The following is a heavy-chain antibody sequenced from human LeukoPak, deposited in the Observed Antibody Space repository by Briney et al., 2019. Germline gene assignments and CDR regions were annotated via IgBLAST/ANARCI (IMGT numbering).Heavy chain of an antibody. CDR1: VGSFSGYY. V-gene: IGHV4-34*01. CDR2: INHSGST. D-gene: IGHD2-15*01. CDR3: ARVSLGYCSGGSCYTPSYYYYYGMDV. J-gene: IGHJ6*02. Sequence: SETLSLTCAVYVGSFSGYYWSWIRQPPGKGLEWIGEINHSGSTNYNPSLKSRVTIPVDTSKNQFSLKLSSVTATDTAVYYCARVSLGYCSGGSCYTPSYYYYYGMDVWGQGTMVTVSS.